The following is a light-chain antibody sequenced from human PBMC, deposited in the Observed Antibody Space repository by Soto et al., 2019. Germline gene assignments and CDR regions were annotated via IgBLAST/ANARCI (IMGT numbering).Light chain of an antibody. V-gene: IGLV3-21*04. J-gene: IGLJ2*01. CDR1: NIGSKG. CDR2: SDT. CDR3: RGWAGGSAHVV. Sequence: SYELTQPPSVSVAPGKTASISCGGNNIGSKGVHWYQQKPGQAPVLVIYSDTDLPPVIPERFSGSNSANLATLTISRVEAGDEADSYCRGWAGGSAHVVFGGGTTATVL.